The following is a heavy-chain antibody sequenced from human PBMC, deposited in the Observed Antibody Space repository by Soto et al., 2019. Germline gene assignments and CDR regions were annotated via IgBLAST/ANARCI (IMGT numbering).Heavy chain of an antibody. CDR1: GFTFSSYA. D-gene: IGHD5-12*01. V-gene: IGHV3-23*01. CDR3: AKVVDIVTPTWYFDY. J-gene: IGHJ4*02. CDR2: ISGSGGST. Sequence: EVQLLESGGGLVQPGGSLRLSCAASGFTFSSYAMSWVRQAPGKGLEWVSAISGSGGSTYYADSVKGRFTISRDNAKNTLYLQMNSLRDEDTAVYYCAKVVDIVTPTWYFDYWGQGTLVTVSS.